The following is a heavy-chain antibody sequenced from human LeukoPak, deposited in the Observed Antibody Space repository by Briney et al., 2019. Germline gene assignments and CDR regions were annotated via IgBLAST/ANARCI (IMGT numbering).Heavy chain of an antibody. D-gene: IGHD5-18*01. V-gene: IGHV4-39*07. CDR1: GASISSGSNY. Sequence: SETLSLTCSVSGASISSGSNYWVWLRQPPGKTLEWIGSIYSSGSTYYNSSLQSRVIIIIDTPKNQFSLKLSSVTAADTAVYYCARAAGGYSYGHTIDYWGQVTPVTV. CDR3: ARAAGGYSYGHTIDY. J-gene: IGHJ4*02. CDR2: IYSSGST.